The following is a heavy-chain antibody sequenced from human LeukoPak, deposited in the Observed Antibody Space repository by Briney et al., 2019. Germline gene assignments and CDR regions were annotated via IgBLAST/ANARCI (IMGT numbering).Heavy chain of an antibody. V-gene: IGHV3-23*01. CDR2: ISGSGGST. J-gene: IGHJ4*02. Sequence: PGGSLRLSCAASGFTFSSYAMSWVRQAPGKGLKWVSGISGSGGSTYYADSVKGRFTISRDNSKNTLFLQMNSLRAEDTAVYYCAKGRYSNSWYSDYWGQGTLVTVSS. D-gene: IGHD6-13*01. CDR3: AKGRYSNSWYSDY. CDR1: GFTFSSYA.